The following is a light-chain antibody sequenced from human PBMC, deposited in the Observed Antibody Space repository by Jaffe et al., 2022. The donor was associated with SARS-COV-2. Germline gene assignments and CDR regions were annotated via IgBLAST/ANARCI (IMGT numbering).Light chain of an antibody. CDR3: QQYNTYPLT. Sequence: DIQMTQSPSSLSASVGDRVTITCRASQDISNYLAWFQQKPGKAPKSLIYGVSSLQSGVPSKFSGSGSGTYFTLTINGLQPEDFATYYCQQYNTYPLTFGGGTRVEIE. J-gene: IGKJ4*01. CDR2: GVS. CDR1: QDISNY. V-gene: IGKV1-16*02.